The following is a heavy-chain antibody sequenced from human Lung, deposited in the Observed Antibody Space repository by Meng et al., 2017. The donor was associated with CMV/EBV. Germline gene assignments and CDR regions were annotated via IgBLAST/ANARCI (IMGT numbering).Heavy chain of an antibody. D-gene: IGHD1-26*01. CDR1: GVSISSNIR. CDR3: ARGKQDAWELLAY. V-gene: IGHV4-4*02. CDR2: IDDSGST. Sequence: RLRESGPGLGKPSGTRSLTCGVSGVSISSNIRWTWVRQPPGKGLEWIGDIDDSGSTNYNPSLNSRISISLDKSKNHFSLKVNSVTAADTAVYYCARGKQDAWELLAYWGQGALVTVSS. J-gene: IGHJ4*02.